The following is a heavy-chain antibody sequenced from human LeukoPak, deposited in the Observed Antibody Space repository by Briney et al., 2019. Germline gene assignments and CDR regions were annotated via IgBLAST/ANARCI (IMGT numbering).Heavy chain of an antibody. Sequence: GRSLRLSCAVSGFPFDDYAMHWVRQAPGKGLEWVSGISWNSDSIVYADSVKGRFTISRDNAKNSLYLQMNSLRVEDTAFYYCAKDISGWSYPRGPFDYWGQGTLVTVSS. J-gene: IGHJ4*02. D-gene: IGHD5-18*01. CDR3: AKDISGWSYPRGPFDY. V-gene: IGHV3-9*01. CDR2: ISWNSDSI. CDR1: GFPFDDYA.